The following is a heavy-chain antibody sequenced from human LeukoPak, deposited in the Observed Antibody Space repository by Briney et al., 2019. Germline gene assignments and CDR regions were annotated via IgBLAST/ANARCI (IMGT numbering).Heavy chain of an antibody. CDR1: GFTFSSYG. CDR2: ISGSGGST. CDR3: AKTARRGGQNWLDP. V-gene: IGHV3-23*01. Sequence: GGTLRLSCAASGFTFSSYGMSWVRQAPGKGLEWVSAISGSGGSTYYADSVKGRFTISRDNSKNTLYLQMNSLRPDDTAVYYCAKTARRGGQNWLDPWGQGTLVTVSS. J-gene: IGHJ5*02. D-gene: IGHD3-16*01.